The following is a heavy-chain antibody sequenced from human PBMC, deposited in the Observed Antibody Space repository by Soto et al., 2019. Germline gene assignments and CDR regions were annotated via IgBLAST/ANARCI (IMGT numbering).Heavy chain of an antibody. CDR2: TNPNSGGT. Sequence: GASVKVSCKASGYTFTGYYMHWVRQAPGQGLEWMGWTNPNSGGTNYAQKFQGRVTMTRDTSISTAYMELSRLRSDDTAVYYCARGMIVGNYYGMDVWGQGTTVTVSS. D-gene: IGHD3-22*01. CDR3: ARGMIVGNYYGMDV. CDR1: GYTFTGYY. V-gene: IGHV1-2*02. J-gene: IGHJ6*02.